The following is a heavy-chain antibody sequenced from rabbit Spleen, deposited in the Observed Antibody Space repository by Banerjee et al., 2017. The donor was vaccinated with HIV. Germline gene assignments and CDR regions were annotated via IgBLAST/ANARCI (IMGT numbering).Heavy chain of an antibody. CDR1: GFSFSGSHC. Sequence: QEQLEESGGGLVQPEGSLALTCTASGFSFSGSHCMSWVRQAPGKGLEWIGCIYAGSSGKTYYASWAKGRFTISSTSSTTVTLQMTSLTAANTATYFCARGNSGLDFTFDLWGPGTLVTVS. CDR3: ARGNSGLDFTFDL. CDR2: IYAGSSGKT. J-gene: IGHJ4*01. D-gene: IGHD1-1*01. V-gene: IGHV1S45*01.